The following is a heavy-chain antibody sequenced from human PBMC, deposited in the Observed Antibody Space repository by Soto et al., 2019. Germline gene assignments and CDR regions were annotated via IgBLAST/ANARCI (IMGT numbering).Heavy chain of an antibody. D-gene: IGHD2-15*01. V-gene: IGHV4-34*01. CDR1: GGSFSGYY. CDR3: ARHRPIVVVVAATPFTDAFDI. Sequence: QVQLQQWGAGLLKPSETLSLTCAAYGGSFSGYYWSWIRQPPGKGLEWIGEINHSGSTNYNPSLKSRVTISVDTSKNQFSLKLSSVTAADTAVYYCARHRPIVVVVAATPFTDAFDIWGQGTMVTVSS. J-gene: IGHJ3*02. CDR2: INHSGST.